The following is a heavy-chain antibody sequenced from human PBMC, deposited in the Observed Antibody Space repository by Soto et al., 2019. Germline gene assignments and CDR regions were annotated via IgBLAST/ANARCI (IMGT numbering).Heavy chain of an antibody. CDR2: ISSSSSDI. CDR1: GFTLSGYT. CDR3: AGDSDQDSMVVPRVFLRNHIHHEMDV. D-gene: IGHD2-15*01. V-gene: IGHV3-21*01. Sequence: EVQLVETGGGLVKPGGSLRLSCAASGFTLSGYTVNWVRQAPGKGLEWVSSISSSSSDIYYADSVKGRFTISRDNAKNSLFLQMSSLKDENTAVYFCAGDSDQDSMVVPRVFLRNHIHHEMDVWGVWTMVIVSS. J-gene: IGHJ6*01.